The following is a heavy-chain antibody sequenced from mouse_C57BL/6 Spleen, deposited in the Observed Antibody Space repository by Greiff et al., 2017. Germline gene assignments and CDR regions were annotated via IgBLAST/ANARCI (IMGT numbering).Heavy chain of an antibody. CDR3: ARWNYYGSSYYAMDY. CDR1: GYAFTNYL. D-gene: IGHD1-1*01. V-gene: IGHV1-54*01. Sequence: QVQLQQSGAELVRPGTSVKVSCKASGYAFTNYLIEWVKQRPGQGLEWIGVINPGSGGTNYNETFKGTATLTADQSSSTAYMQRRSLIAEDSAVYFCARWNYYGSSYYAMDYWGQGTSVTVSS. CDR2: INPGSGGT. J-gene: IGHJ4*01.